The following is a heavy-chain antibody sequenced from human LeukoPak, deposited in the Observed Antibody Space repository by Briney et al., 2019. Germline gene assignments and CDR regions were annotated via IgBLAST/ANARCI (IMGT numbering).Heavy chain of an antibody. J-gene: IGHJ4*02. CDR3: ARVLNNYGDGY. CDR2: ISSSSSYI. Sequence: GGSLRLSCAASGFTFSSYSMNWVRQAPGKGLEWVSSISSSSSYIYYADSVKGRFTISRDNAKNLLYLQMNSLRAEDTAVYYCARVLNNYGDGYWGQGTLVTVSS. D-gene: IGHD4-17*01. CDR1: GFTFSSYS. V-gene: IGHV3-21*01.